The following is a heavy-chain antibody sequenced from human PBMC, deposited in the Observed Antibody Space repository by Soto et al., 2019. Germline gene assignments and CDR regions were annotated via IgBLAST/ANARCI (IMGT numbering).Heavy chain of an antibody. Sequence: QVQLVQSGAEVKKPGPSVKVSCKASGGTFSSYTISWVRQAPGQGLEWMGRIIPILALANYAQKFQGRVTITADKSTSTAYMELSSLRSEDTAVHYCARERLRGGFDYWGQGTLVTVSS. V-gene: IGHV1-69*08. CDR1: GGTFSSYT. CDR3: ARERLRGGFDY. CDR2: IIPILALA. D-gene: IGHD3-10*01. J-gene: IGHJ4*02.